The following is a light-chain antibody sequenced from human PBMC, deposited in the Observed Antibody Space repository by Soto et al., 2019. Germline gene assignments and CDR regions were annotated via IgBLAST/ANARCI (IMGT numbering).Light chain of an antibody. V-gene: IGKV1-5*01. CDR2: DAS. J-gene: IGKJ2*01. CDR3: QQYKSYPMFT. Sequence: DIQMTRSPSTLSASVGDRVTITCRASQSISSWLAWYQRKPGKAPKFLIYDASTLESGVPSRFSGSGSGTEFPLTISSLQPDDFATYYCQQYKSYPMFTFGQGTKLEI. CDR1: QSISSW.